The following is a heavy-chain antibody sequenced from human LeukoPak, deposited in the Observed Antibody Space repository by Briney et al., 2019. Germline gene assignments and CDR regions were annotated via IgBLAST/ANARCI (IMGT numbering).Heavy chain of an antibody. Sequence: GGSLRLSCAASGFTFSDSAVSWVRHSPGEGLQWVSSISDTGGRTYYADSVKGRLTITRDNSRNTVNLQMNSLRAGDTARYYCAKGGQDFDFWRFDLWGQGILVIVSS. D-gene: IGHD3-3*01. CDR2: ISDTGGRT. V-gene: IGHV3-23*01. CDR1: GFTFSDSA. CDR3: AKGGQDFDFWRFDL. J-gene: IGHJ5*02.